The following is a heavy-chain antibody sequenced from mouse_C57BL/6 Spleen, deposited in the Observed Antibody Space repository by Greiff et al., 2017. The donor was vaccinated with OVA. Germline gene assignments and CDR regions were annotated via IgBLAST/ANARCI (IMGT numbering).Heavy chain of an antibody. Sequence: VQLQESGPGLVAPSQSLSITCTVSGFSLTSYGVDWVRQSPGKGLEWLGVIWGVGSTNYNSALKSRLSISKDNSKSQVFLKMNSLQTDDTAMYYCATTDSSAPFAYWGQGTLVTVSA. J-gene: IGHJ3*01. CDR1: GFSLTSYG. D-gene: IGHD3-2*02. CDR2: IWGVGST. CDR3: ATTDSSAPFAY. V-gene: IGHV2-6*01.